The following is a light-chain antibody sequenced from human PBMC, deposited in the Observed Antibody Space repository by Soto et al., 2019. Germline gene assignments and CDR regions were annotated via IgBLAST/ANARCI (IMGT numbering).Light chain of an antibody. CDR1: QGIGSA. CDR2: DAS. V-gene: IGKV1D-13*01. J-gene: IGKJ1*01. CDR3: HQYHNFPRT. Sequence: AIQLTQSPSSLSASVGDRVSITCLASQGIGSALAWYQLKPGAAPALLIYDASTLESGVPSRFSGSGSGTEFTLTVSSLQPDDFATYYCHQYHNFPRTFGQGTKVDIK.